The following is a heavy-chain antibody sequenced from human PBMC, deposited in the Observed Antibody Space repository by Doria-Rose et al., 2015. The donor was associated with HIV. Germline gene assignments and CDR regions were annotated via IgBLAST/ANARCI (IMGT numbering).Heavy chain of an antibody. Sequence: QVTLKESGPVLVKPTETLTLTCTVSGVSLSSPGMGVSWIRQPPGKALEWLANIFSDDERSYKTSLKSRLTISRGHSKSQVVLTMTDMDPVDTATYYCARIKSSRWYHKYYFDFWGQGTLVIVSA. J-gene: IGHJ4*02. CDR3: ARIKSSRWYHKYYFDF. V-gene: IGHV2-26*01. CDR1: GVSLSSPGMG. CDR2: IFSDDER. D-gene: IGHD6-13*01.